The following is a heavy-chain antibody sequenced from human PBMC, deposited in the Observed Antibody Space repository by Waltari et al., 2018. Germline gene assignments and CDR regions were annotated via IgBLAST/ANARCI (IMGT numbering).Heavy chain of an antibody. CDR3: ARDRGTLEPNDY. J-gene: IGHJ4*02. D-gene: IGHD1-1*01. V-gene: IGHV3-48*01. CDR1: GFAFISYS. Sequence: EVQLVESVGGLVQLGGSLRLSCVASGFAFISYSMNWVRQAPGKGMEWVSYISSSSSTIYYADSVKGRFTISRDNAKNSLYLQMNSLRAEDTAVYYCARDRGTLEPNDYWGQGTLVTVSS. CDR2: ISSSSSTI.